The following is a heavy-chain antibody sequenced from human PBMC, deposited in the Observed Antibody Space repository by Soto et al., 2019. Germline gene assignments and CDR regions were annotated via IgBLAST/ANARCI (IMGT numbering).Heavy chain of an antibody. CDR2: INTGNGNT. D-gene: IGHD3-9*01. V-gene: IGHV1-3*04. CDR1: GYTFTSYY. J-gene: IGHJ4*02. CDR3: ARSPFPDILTGYYPL. Sequence: GASVKVSCKASGYTFTSYYMHWVRQAPGQRHEWKGRINTGNGNTRYSQKFQGRVTITRDTSTSTAYMELSSLRTEYTAVYYCARSPFPDILTGYYPLWGQGTLVTVSS.